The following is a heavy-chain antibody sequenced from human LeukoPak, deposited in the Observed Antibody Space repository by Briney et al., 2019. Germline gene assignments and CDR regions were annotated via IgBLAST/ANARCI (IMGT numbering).Heavy chain of an antibody. V-gene: IGHV3-11*01. D-gene: IGHD5-24*01. J-gene: IGHJ4*02. CDR1: GFTFSDYY. CDR2: ISGGSAI. CDR3: ARTPDGYNRLDY. Sequence: GGSLRLSCAASGFTFSDYYMSWIRQAPGKGLEWVSYISGGSAIWYADSVNGRFTISRDNAKNSLYRQINRLIAEDQAVYYCARTPDGYNRLDYWGQGTLVTVSS.